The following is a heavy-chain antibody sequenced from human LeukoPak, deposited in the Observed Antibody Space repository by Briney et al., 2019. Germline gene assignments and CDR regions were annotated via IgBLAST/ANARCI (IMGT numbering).Heavy chain of an antibody. D-gene: IGHD3-9*01. CDR2: IYYSGST. V-gene: IGHV4-39*01. Sequence: PSETLSLTCTVSGGSISSSSYYWGWIRQPLGKGLEWIGSIYYSGSTYYNPSLKSRVTISVDTSKNQFSLKLSSVTAADTAVYYCARWDYDILTGYPYYFDYWGQGTLVTVSS. J-gene: IGHJ4*02. CDR3: ARWDYDILTGYPYYFDY. CDR1: GGSISSSSYY.